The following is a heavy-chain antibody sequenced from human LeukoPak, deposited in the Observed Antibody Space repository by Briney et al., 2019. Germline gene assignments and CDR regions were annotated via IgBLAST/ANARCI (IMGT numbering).Heavy chain of an antibody. CDR2: ISSSGSTI. CDR3: ARGYCSGGSCYSHFDY. Sequence: GGSLRLSCAASGFTFSSYGMNWVRQAPGKGLEWVSYISSSGSTIYYADSVKGRFTISRDNSKNTLYLQMNSLRAEDTAVYYCARGYCSGGSCYSHFDYWGQGTLVTVSS. CDR1: GFTFSSYG. D-gene: IGHD2-15*01. V-gene: IGHV3-48*01. J-gene: IGHJ4*02.